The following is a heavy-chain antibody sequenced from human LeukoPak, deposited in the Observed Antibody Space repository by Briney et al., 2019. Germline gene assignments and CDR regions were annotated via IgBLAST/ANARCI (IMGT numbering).Heavy chain of an antibody. V-gene: IGHV3-23*01. Sequence: QTGGSLRLSCAASGFTFSSYATSWVRQAPGKGLEWVSAISGSGGSTYYADSVKGRFTISRDNSKNTLYLQMNSLRAEDTAVYYCAKDQWLVHPRHDYWGQGTLVTVSS. CDR3: AKDQWLVHPRHDY. CDR1: GFTFSSYA. J-gene: IGHJ4*02. CDR2: ISGSGGST. D-gene: IGHD6-19*01.